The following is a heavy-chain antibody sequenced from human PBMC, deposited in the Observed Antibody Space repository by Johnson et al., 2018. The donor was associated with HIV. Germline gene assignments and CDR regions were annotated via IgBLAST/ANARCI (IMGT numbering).Heavy chain of an antibody. CDR2: IRYDGSNK. D-gene: IGHD5-12*01. CDR3: ASGDDDGF. CDR1: DFALGDYG. V-gene: IGHV3-30*02. J-gene: IGHJ3*01. Sequence: VQLVESGGGVVQPGGSLRLSCIGSDFALGDYGVHWVRQAPGKGLEWVAFIRYDGSNKYYADSVKGRLTIPRDSSKNTLYLEMNSLGAEDTAVDYCASGDDDGFWGQGTMVTVSS.